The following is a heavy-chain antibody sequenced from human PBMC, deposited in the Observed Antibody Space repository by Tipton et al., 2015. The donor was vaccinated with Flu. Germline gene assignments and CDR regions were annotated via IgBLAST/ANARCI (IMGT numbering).Heavy chain of an antibody. V-gene: IGHV4-34*01. J-gene: IGHJ5*02. CDR1: GGSFSGYY. CDR2: INHSGST. Sequence: LRLSCAVYGGSFSGYYWSWIRQPPGKGLEWIGEINHSGSTNYNPSLKSRVTMSVDTSKNQFSLKLSSVTAADTAVYYCARDRASGYDWNWFDPWGQGTLVTVSS. D-gene: IGHD5-12*01. CDR3: ARDRASGYDWNWFDP.